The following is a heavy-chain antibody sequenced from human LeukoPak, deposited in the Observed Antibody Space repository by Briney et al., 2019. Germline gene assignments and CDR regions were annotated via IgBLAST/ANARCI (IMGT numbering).Heavy chain of an antibody. CDR1: GGSISSHY. CDR3: ARGTASYGSGSYYDY. CDR2: IYYSGST. D-gene: IGHD3-10*01. V-gene: IGHV4-59*11. Sequence: SETLSLTCTVSGGSISSHYWSWIRQPPGKGLEWIGYIYYSGSTNYNPSLKRRVTISVDTSKKQFSLKLSSVTAADTAVFYCARGTASYGSGSYYDYWGQGTLVTVSS. J-gene: IGHJ4*02.